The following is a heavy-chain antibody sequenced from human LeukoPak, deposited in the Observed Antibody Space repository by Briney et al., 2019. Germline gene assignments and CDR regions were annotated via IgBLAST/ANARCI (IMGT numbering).Heavy chain of an antibody. CDR3: ARRLNRDIVVVVAAPDAFDI. CDR2: ISSSSSYI. V-gene: IGHV3-21*01. Sequence: PGGSLRLSCAASGFTFSSYSMNWVRQAPGKGLEWVSSISSSSSYIYYADSVKGRFTISRDNAKNSLYLQMNSLRAEDTAAYYCARRLNRDIVVVVAAPDAFDIWGQGTMVTVSS. J-gene: IGHJ3*02. CDR1: GFTFSSYS. D-gene: IGHD2-15*01.